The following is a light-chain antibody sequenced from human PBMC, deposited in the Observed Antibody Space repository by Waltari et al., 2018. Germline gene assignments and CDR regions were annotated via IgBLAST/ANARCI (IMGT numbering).Light chain of an antibody. CDR3: CSYAGSTTE. J-gene: IGLJ2*01. CDR1: SSDVGNYNL. CDR2: EIR. Sequence: QSALTQPASVSGSPGQSITISCTGTSSDVGNYNLVSWYQQHPGKAPKPMIYEIRKRPSGVSNRFSGSKSGNTASLTISGLQAEDEADYYCCSYAGSTTEFGGGTKVTVL. V-gene: IGLV2-23*02.